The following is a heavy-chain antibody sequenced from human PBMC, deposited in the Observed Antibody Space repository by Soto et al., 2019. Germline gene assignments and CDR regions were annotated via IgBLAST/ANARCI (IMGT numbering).Heavy chain of an antibody. D-gene: IGHD2-15*01. CDR3: SRGGRTNYYYGFDV. V-gene: IGHV1-18*01. CDR1: GYTFSNYG. J-gene: IGHJ6*02. Sequence: QVQLVQSGAEVKKPGASVKVSCKASGYTFSNYGITWVRQAPGQGLEWMGWISAYNGNTNYAQKVQARVTMTTDTSTSTAYIELRRLRSDDSAVYYCSRGGRTNYYYGFDVWGPGTTVTVS. CDR2: ISAYNGNT.